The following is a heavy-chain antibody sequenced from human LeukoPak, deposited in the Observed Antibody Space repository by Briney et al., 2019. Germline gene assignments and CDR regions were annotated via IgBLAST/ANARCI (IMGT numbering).Heavy chain of an antibody. V-gene: IGHV1-2*02. Sequence: ASVKVSCKASGYTFTGYYMHWVRQAPGQGLEWMGWINLNSGGTNYAQKFQGRVTMTRDTSISTAYMELSRLRSDDTAVYYCARGGASNYVYYFDYWGQGTLVTVSS. D-gene: IGHD4-11*01. CDR2: INLNSGGT. CDR1: GYTFTGYY. CDR3: ARGGASNYVYYFDY. J-gene: IGHJ4*02.